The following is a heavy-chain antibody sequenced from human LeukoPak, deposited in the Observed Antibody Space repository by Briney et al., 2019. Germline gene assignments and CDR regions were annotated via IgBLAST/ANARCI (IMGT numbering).Heavy chain of an antibody. D-gene: IGHD4-17*01. CDR1: GFIFSNYW. J-gene: IGHJ4*02. CDR3: ARVGDHGFLDY. Sequence: PGGSLRLSCTATGFIFSNYWMSWVRQAPGKGLEYVSAIGGDGGTTYYANSVEGRFTISRDNSKNTLYLQMGSLRAEDMAVYYCARVGDHGFLDYWGQGTLVTVSS. V-gene: IGHV3-64*01. CDR2: IGGDGGTT.